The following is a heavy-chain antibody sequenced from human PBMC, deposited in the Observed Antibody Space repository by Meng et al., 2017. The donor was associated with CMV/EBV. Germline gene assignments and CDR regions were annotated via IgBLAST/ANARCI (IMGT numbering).Heavy chain of an antibody. CDR2: IYTSGST. V-gene: IGHV4-4*07. D-gene: IGHD5-18*01. CDR3: ARHGDTAMVVGIDY. J-gene: IGHJ4*02. CDR1: GGSVSSYY. Sequence: MHVHDAGPALRTQSATLSLTGTVSGGSVSSYYWSWIRHPAGKGLEWIGRIYTSGSTNYTPSLKIRVTMSVDTSKNHFSLKLSSVTAADTAVYYCARHGDTAMVVGIDYWGQGTLVTVSS.